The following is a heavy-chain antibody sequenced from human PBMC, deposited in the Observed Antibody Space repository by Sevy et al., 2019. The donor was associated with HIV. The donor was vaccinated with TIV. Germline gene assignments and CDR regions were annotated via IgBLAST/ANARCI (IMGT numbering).Heavy chain of an antibody. D-gene: IGHD3-22*01. CDR2: ISYDGNNK. V-gene: IGHV3-30*04. CDR1: GFTFSNYA. J-gene: IGHJ4*02. Sequence: SCTASGFTFSNYAMYWVRQAPGKGLEWVAVISYDGNNKDYADSVKGRFTISRDNSKNTLYLQMNSLRADDTAVYYCASHYYDSTGYYYPLDYWGQGTLVTVSS. CDR3: ASHYYDSTGYYYPLDY.